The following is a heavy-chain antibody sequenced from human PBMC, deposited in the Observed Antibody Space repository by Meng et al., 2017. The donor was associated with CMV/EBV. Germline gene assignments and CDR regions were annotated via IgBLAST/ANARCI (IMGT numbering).Heavy chain of an antibody. CDR3: STIEVYSSGWTPFRY. V-gene: IGHV3-66*01. D-gene: IGHD6-19*01. CDR1: EFTVNSKY. CDR2: IYSDGST. Sequence: QLVVSGGSLAQPGWSLSISCAASEFTVNSKYIGWIRQTPGKGLEWLSVIYSDGSTYYADSVKGRFIISRDNSRNTVYLQMNSLRVEDTGVYYCSTIEVYSSGWTPFRYWGQGTLVTVSS. J-gene: IGHJ4*02.